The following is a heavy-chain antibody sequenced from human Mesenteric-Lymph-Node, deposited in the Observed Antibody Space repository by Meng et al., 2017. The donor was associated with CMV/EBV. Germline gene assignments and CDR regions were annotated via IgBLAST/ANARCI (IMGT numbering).Heavy chain of an antibody. CDR1: GFTFSSYA. CDR2: ISGSGGST. D-gene: IGHD2-2*02. Sequence: GESLKISCAASGFTFSSYAMSWVRQAPGKGLEWVSAISGSGGSTYYADSVKGRFAISRDNSKNTLYLQMNSLRVEDTAVYYCAKGLGYCSSTSCYSYYYYGMDVWGQGTTVTVSS. J-gene: IGHJ6*02. V-gene: IGHV3-23*01. CDR3: AKGLGYCSSTSCYSYYYYGMDV.